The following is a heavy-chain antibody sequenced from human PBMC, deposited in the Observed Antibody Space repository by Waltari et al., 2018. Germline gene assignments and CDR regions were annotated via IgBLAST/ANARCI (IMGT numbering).Heavy chain of an antibody. CDR3: ATYVGASIGTAAFDV. D-gene: IGHD3-16*01. CDR1: GGSIISHRHY. Sequence: QLHLQEAGPGLVKPSEPLSLTCSVSGGSIISHRHYWAWIRQPPGKGLEWTATISYTGTTYYNPSLRSRVTISLDMAKNQFSLKLTSVTPADTAVYYCATYVGASIGTAAFDVWGQGTMVTVSS. J-gene: IGHJ3*01. CDR2: ISYTGTT. V-gene: IGHV4-39*01.